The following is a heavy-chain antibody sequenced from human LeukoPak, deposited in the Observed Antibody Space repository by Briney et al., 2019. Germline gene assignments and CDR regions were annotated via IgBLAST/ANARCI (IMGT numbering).Heavy chain of an antibody. Sequence: SETLSLTCTVSGGSISSYYWSWIRQPPGKGLEWIGYIYYSGSTNYNPSLKSRVTISADTSKNQFSLKLSSVTAADTAVYYCAREIRPYGMDVWGQGTTVTVSS. CDR2: IYYSGST. CDR3: AREIRPYGMDV. V-gene: IGHV4-59*01. J-gene: IGHJ6*02. CDR1: GGSISSYY.